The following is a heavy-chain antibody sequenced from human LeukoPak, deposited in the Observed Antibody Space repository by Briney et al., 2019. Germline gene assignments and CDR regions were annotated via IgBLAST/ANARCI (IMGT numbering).Heavy chain of an antibody. Sequence: SETLSLTCTVSGGSISSYYWSWIRQSPGKGLEWIAYIHNSGSTNYNPSPKSRVTISVDTSKNQFSLKLSSVTAADTAVYYCARGFYDSSGYSSPFDYWGQGTLVTVSS. CDR1: GGSISSYY. CDR2: IHNSGST. D-gene: IGHD3-22*01. J-gene: IGHJ4*02. V-gene: IGHV4-59*01. CDR3: ARGFYDSSGYSSPFDY.